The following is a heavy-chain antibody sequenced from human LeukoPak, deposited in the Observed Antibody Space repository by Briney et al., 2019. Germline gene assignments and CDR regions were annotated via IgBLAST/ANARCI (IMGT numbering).Heavy chain of an antibody. V-gene: IGHV3-30*18. Sequence: GRSLRLSCAASGFTFSSYGMHWVRQAPGKGLEWVAVISYDGSNKYYADSVKGRFTTSRDNSKHTLYLQMNSLRAEDTAVYYCAKARYYYGSGRSYYFDYWGQGTLVTVSS. CDR2: ISYDGSNK. D-gene: IGHD3-10*01. CDR3: AKARYYYGSGRSYYFDY. CDR1: GFTFSSYG. J-gene: IGHJ4*02.